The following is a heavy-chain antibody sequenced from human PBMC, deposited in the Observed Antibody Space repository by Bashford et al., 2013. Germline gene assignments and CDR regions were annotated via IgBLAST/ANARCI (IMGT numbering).Heavy chain of an antibody. CDR1: GYTFTSYG. J-gene: IGHJ2*01. CDR3: AKDYCAGDCASFFDL. Sequence: ASVKVSCKGSGYTFTSYGISWVRQAPGQGLEWMGWINPNPNSGATKYAEMFQGRVTMTRDTSISTAYMELSSLRSDDTAVYYCAKDYCAGDCASFFDLWGRGTLVTVSS. CDR2: INPNPNSGAT. D-gene: IGHD2-21*02. V-gene: IGHV1-2*02.